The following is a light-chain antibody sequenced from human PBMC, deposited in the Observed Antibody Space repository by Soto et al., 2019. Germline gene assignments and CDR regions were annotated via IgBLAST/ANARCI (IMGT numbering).Light chain of an antibody. V-gene: IGKV3-20*01. CDR1: QIVSSGF. CDR2: AAS. J-gene: IGKJ5*01. CDR3: QQYGSSPTT. Sequence: EIVLTQSPGTLSLSPGERATLSCRASQIVSSGFLAWYQQKPGQAPRLLIYAASGRATGIPDRFSGTGSGTDFTLTISRLEPEDFAVYYCQQYGSSPTTFGQGTRLEIK.